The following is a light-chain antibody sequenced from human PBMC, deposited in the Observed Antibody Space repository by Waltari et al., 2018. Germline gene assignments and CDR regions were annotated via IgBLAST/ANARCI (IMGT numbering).Light chain of an antibody. J-gene: IGKJ1*01. CDR3: QQYYGTPRT. V-gene: IGKV4-1*01. CDR1: TTLLFPTTNKTY. CDR2: WAS. Sequence: DIVLTQSPDSMAVSLGEGAPINCKSSTTLLFPTTNKTYLAWYQQKPRQPPKLRFSWASTRASGVPDRFSASGSGTDYTLTISNLQAEDVAVYYCQQYYGTPRTFGQGTRVEIK.